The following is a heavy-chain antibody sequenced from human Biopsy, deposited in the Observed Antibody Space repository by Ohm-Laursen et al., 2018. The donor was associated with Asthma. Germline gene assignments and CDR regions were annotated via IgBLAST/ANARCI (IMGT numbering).Heavy chain of an antibody. CDR1: GGTFGNYA. CDR3: ASPSSSREILYYYYNMDI. CDR2: ISPVFGST. V-gene: IGHV1-69*06. D-gene: IGHD6-13*01. Sequence: VASMKVSCKASGGTFGNYAISWVRQAPGLGLEWMGGISPVFGSTNIAQKFQGRVTISADIFTKTAYLEVSSLRSDDTAVYYCASPSSSREILYYYYNMDIWGQGTTVTV. J-gene: IGHJ6*02.